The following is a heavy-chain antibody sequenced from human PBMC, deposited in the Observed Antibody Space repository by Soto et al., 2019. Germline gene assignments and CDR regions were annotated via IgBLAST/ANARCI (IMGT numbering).Heavy chain of an antibody. CDR1: GGSVSSGSYY. Sequence: SETLSLTCTVSGGSVSSGSYYWSWIRQPPGKGLEWIGYIYYSGSTNYNPSLKSRVTISVDTSKNQFSLKLSSVTAADTAVYYCARVFRWLQFSGWFDPWGQGTLVTVSS. D-gene: IGHD5-12*01. CDR2: IYYSGST. CDR3: ARVFRWLQFSGWFDP. V-gene: IGHV4-61*01. J-gene: IGHJ5*02.